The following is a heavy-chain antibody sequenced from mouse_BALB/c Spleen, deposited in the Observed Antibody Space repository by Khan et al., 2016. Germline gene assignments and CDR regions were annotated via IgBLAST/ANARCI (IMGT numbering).Heavy chain of an antibody. V-gene: IGHV3-2*02. Sequence: EVQLQESGPGLVKPSQSLSLTCTVTGYSITSDYAWNWIRQFPGNKLEWMGYISYSGSTSYNPSLKSRISITRDTSKDQFFLQLNSVTTEDTATYYCARKGVWRPGAWFAYWGQGTLVTVSA. CDR2: ISYSGST. D-gene: IGHD2-10*02. CDR3: ARKGVWRPGAWFAY. J-gene: IGHJ3*01. CDR1: GYSITSDYA.